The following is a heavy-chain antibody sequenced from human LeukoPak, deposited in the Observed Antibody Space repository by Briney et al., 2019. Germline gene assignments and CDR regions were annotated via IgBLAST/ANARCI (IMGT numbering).Heavy chain of an antibody. J-gene: IGHJ5*02. V-gene: IGHV1-46*03. Sequence: ASVKVSCKASGYTFTSYGISWVRQAPGQGLEWMGIINPSGGSTSYAQKFQGRVTMTRDTSTSTVYMELSSLRSEDTAVYYCVRDVGSEDNWFDPWGQGTLVTVSS. CDR1: GYTFTSYG. CDR3: VRDVGSEDNWFDP. CDR2: INPSGGST.